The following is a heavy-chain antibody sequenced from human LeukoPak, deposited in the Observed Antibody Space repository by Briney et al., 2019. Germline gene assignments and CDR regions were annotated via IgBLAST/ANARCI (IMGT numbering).Heavy chain of an antibody. V-gene: IGHV1-46*01. J-gene: IGHJ3*02. D-gene: IGHD1-1*01. CDR2: INPSGGST. CDR3: AGDLEEPNLEPYAFDI. CDR1: GYTFTSYY. Sequence: ASVKVSCKASGYTFTSYYMHWVRQAPGQGLEWMGIINPSGGSTSYAQKFQGRVTMTRDMSASTVYMELSSLRSEDTAVYYCAGDLEEPNLEPYAFDIWGQGTMVTVSS.